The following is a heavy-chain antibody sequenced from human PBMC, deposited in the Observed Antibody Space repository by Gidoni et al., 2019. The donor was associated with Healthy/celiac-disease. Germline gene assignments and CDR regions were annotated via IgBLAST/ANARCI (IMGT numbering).Heavy chain of an antibody. CDR1: GYSFTSYW. J-gene: IGHJ6*02. CDR2: IDPRDAYT. Sequence: ELLLVQSGAEVKKPGESLRLSCKGSGYSFTSYWSSWVRQMPGKCLDWSGWIDPRDAYTNYTPSFQGHVTISADKSISTAYLQWSSLKASDTAMYYCARQGYSYGSRYGNYGMDVWGQGTTVTVSS. CDR3: ARQGYSYGSRYGNYGMDV. V-gene: IGHV5-10-1*03. D-gene: IGHD5-18*01.